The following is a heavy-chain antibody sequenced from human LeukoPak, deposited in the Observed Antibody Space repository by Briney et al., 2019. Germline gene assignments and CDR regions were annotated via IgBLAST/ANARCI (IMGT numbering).Heavy chain of an antibody. CDR3: ARSYQFLSLGY. D-gene: IGHD2-2*01. Sequence: KPSETLSLTCAVYGGSFSGYYWSWIRQPPGKGLEWIGEINHSGSTDYNPSLKRRVTISIDTSKKQFSLKLSSVTAADTAVYYCARSYQFLSLGYWGQGTLVTVSS. CDR1: GGSFSGYY. CDR2: INHSGST. J-gene: IGHJ4*02. V-gene: IGHV4-34*01.